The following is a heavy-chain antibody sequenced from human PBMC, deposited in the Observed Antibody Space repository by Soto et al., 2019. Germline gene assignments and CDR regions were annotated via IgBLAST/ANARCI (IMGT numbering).Heavy chain of an antibody. Sequence: VQLVESGGRVVQPGRSLRLSCEASGFTISSYAMHWVRQTPGKGLEWVAVSSYDGSQKYNTDSVKGRFTISRDKSKNTVYLEMHSLTPEDTAVYYCARDAVAMDNWGQGTLVTVSS. V-gene: IGHV3-30-3*01. CDR2: SSYDGSQK. CDR3: ARDAVAMDN. CDR1: GFTISSYA. D-gene: IGHD6-19*01. J-gene: IGHJ4*02.